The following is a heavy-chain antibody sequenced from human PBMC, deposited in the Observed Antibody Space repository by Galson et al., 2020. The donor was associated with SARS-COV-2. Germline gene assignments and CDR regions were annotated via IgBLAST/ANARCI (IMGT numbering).Heavy chain of an antibody. Sequence: KQSETLSLTCSVSGASISSVPHFWTWIRQHPEKGLEWIGYVYHNGITKYNPSLKSRVTISVDPSKDQFSLSLKSVTAADTAVYYCVRYEIPTSRLDLWGQGALVTVSS. V-gene: IGHV4-31*03. J-gene: IGHJ5*02. CDR2: VYHNGIT. CDR1: GASISSVPHF. CDR3: VRYEIPTSRLDL. D-gene: IGHD2-2*01.